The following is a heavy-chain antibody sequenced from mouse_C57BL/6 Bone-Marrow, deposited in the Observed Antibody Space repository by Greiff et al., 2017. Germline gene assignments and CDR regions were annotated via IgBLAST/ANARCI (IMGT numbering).Heavy chain of an antibody. CDR2: IWTDGGT. CDR3: ARDGGWPPDWDCDD. D-gene: IGHD1-1*02. CDR1: GFSLTSYA. V-gene: IGHV2-9-1*01. J-gene: IGHJ1*03. Sequence: VKLVESGPGLVAPSQCLSLTCSVSGFSLTSYAISWVRQPPGKGLVWLVVIWTDGGTHYNSALKSKLSLSTDYSQSQLFFKMNSLQTDDTARYYGARDGGWPPDWDCDDWGTGTTVTVSS.